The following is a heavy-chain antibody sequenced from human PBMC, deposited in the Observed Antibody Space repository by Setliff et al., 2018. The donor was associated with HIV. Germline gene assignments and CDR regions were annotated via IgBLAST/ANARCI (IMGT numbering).Heavy chain of an antibody. CDR2: ISGSGGST. V-gene: IGHV3-23*01. D-gene: IGHD5-18*01. CDR3: AKTRGYSYGQGHYFDY. J-gene: IGHJ4*02. CDR1: GFTFSSYA. Sequence: GGSLRLSCAASGFTFSSYAMSWVRQAPGKGLEWVSAISGSGGSTYYADSVKGRFTISRDNSKNTLYLQMNSLRAEDTAVYYCAKTRGYSYGQGHYFDYWGQGTLVTVSS.